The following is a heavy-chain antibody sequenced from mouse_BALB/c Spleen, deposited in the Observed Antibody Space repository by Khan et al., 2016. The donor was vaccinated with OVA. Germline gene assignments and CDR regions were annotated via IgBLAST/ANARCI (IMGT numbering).Heavy chain of an antibody. CDR2: ILPGRGNS. V-gene: IGHV1-9*01. CDR1: GYKFSSYW. D-gene: IGHD4-1*01. J-gene: IGHJ4*01. Sequence: QVQLQQSGAELMKPGASVKISCKATGYKFSSYWIEWVKQRPGHGLEWIGEILPGRGNSNYNEKFKGKATFTADTSSNIAYMQLSSLTSEDSAVSYCAGGAGTTYGMDYWGQGTSVTVSS. CDR3: AGGAGTTYGMDY.